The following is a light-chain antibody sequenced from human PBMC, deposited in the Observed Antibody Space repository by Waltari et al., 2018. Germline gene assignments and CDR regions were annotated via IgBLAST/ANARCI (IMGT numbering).Light chain of an antibody. J-gene: IGLJ1*01. CDR3: QVWDANTDPGV. V-gene: IGLV3-21*01. CDR1: NIESKI. CDR2: YDN. Sequence: SYVLTQPPSVSVAPGETATITCGGNNIESKIGHGYRQRPGQSPVVVISYDNDRAAGIPERFAGSNSGNTATLTISRVEAGDEADYYCQVWDANTDPGVFGTGTEVTVL.